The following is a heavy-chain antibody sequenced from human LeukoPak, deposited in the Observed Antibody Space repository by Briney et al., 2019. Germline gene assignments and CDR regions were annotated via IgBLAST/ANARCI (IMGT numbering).Heavy chain of an antibody. CDR3: ARTEESGYSYGYFGYYYYMDV. Sequence: PSETLSLTCTVSGGSISSYYWSWIRQPPGKGLEYIGYIYYSGSTNYNPSLKSRVTISVDTSKNQFSLKLSSVTAADTTVYYCARTEESGYSYGYFGYYYYMDVWGKGTTVTVSS. D-gene: IGHD5-18*01. CDR2: IYYSGST. J-gene: IGHJ6*03. CDR1: GGSISSYY. V-gene: IGHV4-59*01.